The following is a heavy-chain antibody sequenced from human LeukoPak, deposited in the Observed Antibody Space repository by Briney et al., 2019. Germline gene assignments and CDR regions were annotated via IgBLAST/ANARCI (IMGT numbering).Heavy chain of an antibody. V-gene: IGHV3-7*01. CDR1: GFTFTNFW. CDR2: IKQDGSEK. Sequence: GGSLRLSCVASGFTFTNFWINWVRQAPGKGLEWVANIKQDGSEKYYVDSVKGRFTISRDNAKNSLYLQMNSLRAEDTAVYYCAKGGPYYYDSSGYDYWGQGTLVTVSS. D-gene: IGHD3-22*01. CDR3: AKGGPYYYDSSGYDY. J-gene: IGHJ4*02.